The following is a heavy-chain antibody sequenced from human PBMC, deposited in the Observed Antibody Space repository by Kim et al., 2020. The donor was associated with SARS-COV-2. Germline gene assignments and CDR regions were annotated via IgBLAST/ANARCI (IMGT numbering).Heavy chain of an antibody. D-gene: IGHD4-17*01. Sequence: KYYADSVKGRFTISRDNSKNTLYLQMNSLRAEDTAVYYCARETTVDLFDYWGQGTLVTVSS. CDR3: ARETTVDLFDY. J-gene: IGHJ4*02. V-gene: IGHV3-30*01. CDR2: K.